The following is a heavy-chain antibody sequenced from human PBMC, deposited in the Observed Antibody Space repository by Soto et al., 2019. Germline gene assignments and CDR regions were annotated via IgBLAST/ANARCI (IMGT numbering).Heavy chain of an antibody. V-gene: IGHV3-33*01. CDR3: ARADYHMDV. J-gene: IGHJ6*03. CDR1: GFTFSDYF. D-gene: IGHD3-10*01. Sequence: PGGSLSLSCVASGFTFSDYFMHWVRQAPGKGLEWVAVIWYDGSNKYYADSVKGRFTISRDNSKNTVYLQMNSLRAEDTAVYFCARADYHMDVWGKGTTVTVSS. CDR2: IWYDGSNK.